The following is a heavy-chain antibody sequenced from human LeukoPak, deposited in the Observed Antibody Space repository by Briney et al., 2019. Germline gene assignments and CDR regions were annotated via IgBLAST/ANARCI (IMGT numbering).Heavy chain of an antibody. CDR3: AREYRAFVVVPAASGWFDP. D-gene: IGHD2-2*01. Sequence: GGSLRLSCADSGFTFSSYEMNWVRQAPGKGLEWVSYISSSGSTIYYADSVKGRFTISRNNAKNSLYLQMNSLRAEDTAVYYCAREYRAFVVVPAASGWFDPWGQGTLVTVSS. V-gene: IGHV3-48*03. CDR2: ISSSGSTI. CDR1: GFTFSSYE. J-gene: IGHJ5*02.